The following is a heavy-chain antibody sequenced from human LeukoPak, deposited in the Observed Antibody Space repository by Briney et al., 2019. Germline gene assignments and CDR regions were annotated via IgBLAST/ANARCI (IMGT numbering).Heavy chain of an antibody. CDR3: ARDPSGYFNY. CDR2: IYYSGST. Sequence: SETLSLTCSVSGGSVSSGNYYWSWIRQPPGKGLEWIGYIYYSGSTNYNPSLKSRVTISVDTSKNQFSLKLSSVTAADTAVYYCARDPSGYFNYWGQGTLATISS. J-gene: IGHJ4*02. CDR1: GGSVSSGNYY. D-gene: IGHD3-22*01. V-gene: IGHV4-61*01.